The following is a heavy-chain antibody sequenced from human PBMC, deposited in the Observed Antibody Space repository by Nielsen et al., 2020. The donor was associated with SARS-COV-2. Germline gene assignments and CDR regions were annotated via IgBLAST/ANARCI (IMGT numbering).Heavy chain of an antibody. CDR2: ISWNSGSI. D-gene: IGHD3-9*01. V-gene: IGHV3-9*01. Sequence: GGSLRLSCAASGFTFDDYAMRWVRQAPGKGLEWVSGISWNSGSIGYADSVKGRFTISRDNAKNSLYLQMNSLRAEDTALYYCANLTPQYGMDVWGQGTTVTVSS. J-gene: IGHJ6*02. CDR3: ANLTPQYGMDV. CDR1: GFTFDDYA.